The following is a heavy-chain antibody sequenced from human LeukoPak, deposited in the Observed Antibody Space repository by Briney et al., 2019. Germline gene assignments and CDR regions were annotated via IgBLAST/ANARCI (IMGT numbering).Heavy chain of an antibody. D-gene: IGHD3-16*01. V-gene: IGHV3-11*01. J-gene: IGHJ4*02. CDR3: ARDYGEV. Sequence: GGSLRLSCASSGFTFSDYYMNWIRQAPGKGLEWVSYISDSGSARYNADSVKGRFTISRDNAKNSLYLQMNSLRAEDTAVYYCARDYGEVWGQGTLVTVSS. CDR1: GFTFSDYY. CDR2: ISDSGSAR.